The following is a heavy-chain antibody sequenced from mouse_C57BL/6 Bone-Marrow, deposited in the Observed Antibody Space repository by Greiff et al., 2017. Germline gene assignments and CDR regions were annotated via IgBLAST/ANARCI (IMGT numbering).Heavy chain of an antibody. CDR1: GYAFSSSW. Sequence: QVQLKQSGPELVKPGASVKISCKASGYAFSSSWMNWVKQRPGKGLEWIGRIYPGDGDTNYNGKFKGKATLTADKSSSTAYMQLSSLTSEDSAVYFCALITTVVPHWYFDVWGTGTTVTVSS. V-gene: IGHV1-82*01. CDR2: IYPGDGDT. J-gene: IGHJ1*03. D-gene: IGHD1-1*01. CDR3: ALITTVVPHWYFDV.